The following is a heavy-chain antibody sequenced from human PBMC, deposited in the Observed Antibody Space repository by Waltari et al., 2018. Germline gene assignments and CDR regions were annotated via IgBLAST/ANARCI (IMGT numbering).Heavy chain of an antibody. D-gene: IGHD4-17*01. J-gene: IGHJ6*03. CDR2: IYYSGST. CDR3: ARGHDYGDYSLYYYYYMDV. CDR1: GGSISSGDYY. Sequence: QVQLQESGPGLVKPSQTLSLTCTVSGGSISSGDYYWSWIRQPPGKGLEWIGYIYYSGSTYYNPSLKSRVTISVDTSKNQFSLKLSSVTAADTAVYYCARGHDYGDYSLYYYYYMDVWGKGTTVTVSS. V-gene: IGHV4-30-4*08.